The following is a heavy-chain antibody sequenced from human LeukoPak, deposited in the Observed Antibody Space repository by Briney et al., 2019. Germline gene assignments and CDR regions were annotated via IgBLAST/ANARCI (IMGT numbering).Heavy chain of an antibody. CDR3: ASAYGDYSSFDY. CDR2: IRSSSSYI. CDR1: GFTFSSYS. D-gene: IGHD4-17*01. J-gene: IGHJ4*02. V-gene: IGHV3-21*01. Sequence: GGSLRLSCAASGFTFSSYSMNWVRQAPGKGLEWVSSIRSSSSYIYSADSVKGRFTISRDNAKNSLYLQMNSLRAEDTAVYYCASAYGDYSSFDYWGQGTLVIVSS.